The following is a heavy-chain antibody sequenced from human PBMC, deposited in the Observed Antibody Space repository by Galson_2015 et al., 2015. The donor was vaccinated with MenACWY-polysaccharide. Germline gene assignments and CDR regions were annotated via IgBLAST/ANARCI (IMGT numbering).Heavy chain of an antibody. CDR1: GYTFTTYY. J-gene: IGHJ4*02. V-gene: IGHV1-46*01. Sequence: SVKVSCKASGYTFTTYYIHWVRQAPGQGLEWMGIIFPSGGNTNYAQKFRDRVTMTRDTSTSTVYMELSSLRSEDTAVYYCGRVEKYSGSYYILHWGQGTLVTVSS. CDR3: GRVEKYSGSYYILH. CDR2: IFPSGGNT. D-gene: IGHD1-26*01.